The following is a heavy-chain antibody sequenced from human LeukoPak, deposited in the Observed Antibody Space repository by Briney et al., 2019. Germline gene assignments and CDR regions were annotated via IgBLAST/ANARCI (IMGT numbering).Heavy chain of an antibody. V-gene: IGHV4-38-2*02. CDR1: GYFISSGYY. D-gene: IGHD6-13*01. J-gene: IGHJ6*03. CDR2: IHHSENT. Sequence: PSETLSLTCTVSGYFISSGYYWGWIRQPPGKGLQWIGNIHHSENTYYNPSLKSRVTISVDTSKNQFSLKLSSVTAADTAVYYCARCAPSSSWYLYYYYYYMDVWGKGTTVTISS. CDR3: ARCAPSSSWYLYYYYYYMDV.